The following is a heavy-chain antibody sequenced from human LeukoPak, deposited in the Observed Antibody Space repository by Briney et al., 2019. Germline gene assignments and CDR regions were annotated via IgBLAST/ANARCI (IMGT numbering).Heavy chain of an antibody. Sequence: PGGSLRLSCAASGFTFSNCAMSWVRQAPGKGLEWVSGISGSGGSTYYADSVKGRFTISRDNSKNTLYLQMNSLRAEDTAVYYCARDLLAVGATPLNYMDVWGKGTTVTISS. V-gene: IGHV3-23*01. CDR1: GFTFSNCA. CDR3: ARDLLAVGATPLNYMDV. CDR2: ISGSGGST. D-gene: IGHD1-26*01. J-gene: IGHJ6*03.